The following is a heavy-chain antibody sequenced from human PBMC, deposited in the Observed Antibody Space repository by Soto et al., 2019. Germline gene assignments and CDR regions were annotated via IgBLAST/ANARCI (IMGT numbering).Heavy chain of an antibody. CDR3: ARETYSGCWYNS. CDR2: IWYDGSNK. V-gene: IGHV3-33*01. J-gene: IGHJ4*02. D-gene: IGHD6-19*01. CDR1: GFTFSSYG. Sequence: QVQLVESGGGVVQPGRSLRLSCAASGFTFSSYGMHWVRQAPGKGLEWVAVIWYDGSNKYYADSVKGRFTISRDNSKKMLYLQMNSLRAADTAVYYCARETYSGCWYNSCGQGTLVTVSS.